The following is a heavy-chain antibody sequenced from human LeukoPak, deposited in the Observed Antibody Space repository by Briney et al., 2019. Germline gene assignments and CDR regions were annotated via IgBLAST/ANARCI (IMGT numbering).Heavy chain of an antibody. CDR1: GFTFSSYA. D-gene: IGHD2-2*01. V-gene: IGHV3-23*01. CDR2: ISGGAGST. J-gene: IGHJ4*02. CDR3: AHGAMYQLDY. Sequence: HPGGSLRLSCAASGFTFSSYAMSWVRQAPGKGLEWVSAISGGAGSTYYADSVKGRFTISGDNSKNTLFLQMNSLRAEDTAVYYCAHGAMYQLDYWGQGTLVTVSS.